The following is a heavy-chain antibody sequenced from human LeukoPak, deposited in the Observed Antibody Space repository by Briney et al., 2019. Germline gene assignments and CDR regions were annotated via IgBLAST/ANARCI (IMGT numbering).Heavy chain of an antibody. CDR1: GFTFDDYA. CDR3: ARDYYDSSGYYSGDS. D-gene: IGHD3-22*01. J-gene: IGHJ4*02. V-gene: IGHV3-43D*03. CDR2: ISWDGGST. Sequence: GGSLRLSCAASGFTFDDYAMHWVRQAPGKGLEWVSLISWDGGSTYYADSVKGRFTISRDDSKNSLYLQMNSLRAEDTAMYYCARDYYDSSGYYSGDSWGQGTLVTVSS.